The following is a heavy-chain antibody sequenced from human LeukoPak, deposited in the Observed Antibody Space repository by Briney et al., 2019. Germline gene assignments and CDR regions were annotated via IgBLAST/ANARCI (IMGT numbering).Heavy chain of an antibody. CDR3: AKPVFYTTASFDY. CDR1: GFTFSSYT. V-gene: IGHV3-23*01. D-gene: IGHD3-16*01. CDR2: ITGSGGSA. Sequence: GGSLRISCAASGFTFSSYTMTWVRQAPGKGLEWVSAITGSGGSAYYADSVKGRFIISRDNSKNTLYLQMNSLRAEDTAVYYCAKPVFYTTASFDYWGQGTLVTVSS. J-gene: IGHJ4*02.